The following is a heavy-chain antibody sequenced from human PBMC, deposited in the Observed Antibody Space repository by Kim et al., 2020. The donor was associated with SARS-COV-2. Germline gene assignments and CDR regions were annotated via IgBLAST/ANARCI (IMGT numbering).Heavy chain of an antibody. Sequence: YVDSVKGRFTISRDNSKNTLYLQMNSLRVEDTAVYYCARDGGYGDSNWFDPWGQGTLVTVSS. J-gene: IGHJ5*02. V-gene: IGHV3-66*01. D-gene: IGHD4-17*01. CDR3: ARDGGYGDSNWFDP.